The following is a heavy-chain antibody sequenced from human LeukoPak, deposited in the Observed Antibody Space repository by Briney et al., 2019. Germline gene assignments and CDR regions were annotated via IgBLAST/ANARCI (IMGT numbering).Heavy chain of an antibody. CDR2: ISHSGYS. J-gene: IGHJ3*02. D-gene: IGHD3-10*01. V-gene: IGHV4-31*03. Sequence: SETLSLTCSVSGGSISSGGYYWNWVRQLPEKGLEWLGYISHSGYSYYTPSLKSRLTISMDTSKNQFSLKLTSVTAADTAVYYCAKFGSDAFDIWGQGTMVTVSS. CDR1: GGSISSGGYY. CDR3: AKFGSDAFDI.